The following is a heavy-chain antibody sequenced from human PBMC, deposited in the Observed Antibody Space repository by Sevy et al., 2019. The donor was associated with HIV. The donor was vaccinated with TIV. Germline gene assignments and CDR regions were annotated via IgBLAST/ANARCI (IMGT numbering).Heavy chain of an antibody. CDR3: AKGPYSSSWYDYGAFDI. CDR2: ISGSGGST. CDR1: GFTFSSYA. D-gene: IGHD6-13*01. J-gene: IGHJ3*02. Sequence: GGSLRLSCAASGFTFSSYAMSWVRQAPGKGLEWVSAISGSGGSTYYADSVKGRFTISRDNSKNTLYLQMNSLRAEDRAVYYCAKGPYSSSWYDYGAFDIWGQGTMVTVSS. V-gene: IGHV3-23*01.